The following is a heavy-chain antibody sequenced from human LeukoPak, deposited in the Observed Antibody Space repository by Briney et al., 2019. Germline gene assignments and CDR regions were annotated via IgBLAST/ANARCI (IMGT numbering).Heavy chain of an antibody. D-gene: IGHD4-17*01. CDR1: GYTFTSYG. CDR3: ARTTVLDPDAFDI. V-gene: IGHV1-18*01. J-gene: IGHJ3*02. Sequence: GASVKVSCKASGYTFTSYGISWVRQAPGQGLEWMGRISAYNGNTNYAQKLQGRVTMTTDTSTSTAYMELSSLRSEDTAVYYCARTTVLDPDAFDIWGQGTMVTVSS. CDR2: ISAYNGNT.